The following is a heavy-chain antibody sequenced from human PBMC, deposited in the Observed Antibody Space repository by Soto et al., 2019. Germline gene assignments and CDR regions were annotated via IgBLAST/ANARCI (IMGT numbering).Heavy chain of an antibody. CDR3: ARHGGYCSSTSCYMSHDHYYGMDV. CDR1: GYSFTSYW. J-gene: IGHJ6*02. CDR2: IDPRDSYT. V-gene: IGHV5-10-1*01. D-gene: IGHD2-2*02. Sequence: GESLKISCKGSGYSFTSYWISWVRQMPGKGLEWMGRIDPRDSYTNYSPSFQGHVTISADKSISTAYLQWSSLKASDTAMYYCARHGGYCSSTSCYMSHDHYYGMDVWGQGTTVTVSS.